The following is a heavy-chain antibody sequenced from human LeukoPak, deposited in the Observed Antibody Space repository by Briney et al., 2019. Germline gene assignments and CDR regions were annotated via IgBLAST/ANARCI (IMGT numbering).Heavy chain of an antibody. Sequence: SETLSLTCSVSDGSISSYYWSWIRHPPGKGLEWIGYIYYSGTNYNPSLKSRVIISVDTSKNQFSLILSSVTAADTAVYYCARMSLRGGRFDYWGQGTLVTVSS. V-gene: IGHV4-59*08. CDR1: DGSISSYY. CDR3: ARMSLRGGRFDY. J-gene: IGHJ4*02. CDR2: IYYSGT. D-gene: IGHD3-16*01.